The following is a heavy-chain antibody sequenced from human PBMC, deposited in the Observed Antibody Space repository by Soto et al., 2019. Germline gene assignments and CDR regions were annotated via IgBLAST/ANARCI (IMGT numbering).Heavy chain of an antibody. D-gene: IGHD3-22*01. V-gene: IGHV3-66*01. J-gene: IGHJ6*02. CDR2: INSGGIT. CDR1: GFGVSNNY. CDR3: ARGGDSFGYGEYWYYGMDV. Sequence: EVQLVESGGGLVQPGGSLRLSCAASGFGVSNNYMSWVRQAPGKGLEWVLEINSGGITYYAHYVKGRFTISKAKSKNTEYLQTNSVGAEDTAVYYCARGGDSFGYGEYWYYGMDVWGQGTTVTVSS.